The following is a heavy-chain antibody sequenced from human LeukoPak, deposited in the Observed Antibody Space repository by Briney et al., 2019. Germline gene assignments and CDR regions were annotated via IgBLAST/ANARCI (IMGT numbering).Heavy chain of an antibody. CDR3: ARWNTYGLQY. J-gene: IGHJ4*02. D-gene: IGHD1/OR15-1a*01. CDR2: ISYSGSNK. Sequence: GRSLRLSCAASGFTFSSYAMHWVRQAPGKGLQWVAVISYSGSNKYYADSVKGRFTISRDNSKNTLYLQINSLTAEDTAVYYCARWNTYGLQYWGQGTLVTVSS. V-gene: IGHV3-30*03. CDR1: GFTFSSYA.